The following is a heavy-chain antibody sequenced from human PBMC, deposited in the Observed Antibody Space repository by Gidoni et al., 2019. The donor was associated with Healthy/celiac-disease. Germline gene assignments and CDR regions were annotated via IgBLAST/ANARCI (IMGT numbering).Heavy chain of an antibody. Sequence: QVQLVESGGGVVQPGRSLRLSCAASGFTFSSYGMHWVRQAPGKGLEWVAVIWYDGSNKYYADSVKGRFTISRDNSKNTLYLQMNSLRAEDTAVYYCARGRYYYYMDVWGKGTTVTVSS. CDR1: GFTFSSYG. CDR2: IWYDGSNK. CDR3: ARGRYYYYMDV. V-gene: IGHV3-33*08. J-gene: IGHJ6*03.